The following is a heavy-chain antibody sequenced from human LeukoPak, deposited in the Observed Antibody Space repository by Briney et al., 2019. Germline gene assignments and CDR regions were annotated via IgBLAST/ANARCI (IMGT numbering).Heavy chain of an antibody. D-gene: IGHD3-16*02. CDR3: AKDAGSYRYFDY. CDR2: ISGSGGST. Sequence: GGCLRLSCAASGFTFSSYEMNWVRQAPGKGLEWVSAISGSGGSTYYADSVKGRFTISRDNSKNTLYLQMNSLRAEDTAVYYCAKDAGSYRYFDYWGQGTLVTVSS. CDR1: GFTFSSYE. J-gene: IGHJ4*02. V-gene: IGHV3-23*01.